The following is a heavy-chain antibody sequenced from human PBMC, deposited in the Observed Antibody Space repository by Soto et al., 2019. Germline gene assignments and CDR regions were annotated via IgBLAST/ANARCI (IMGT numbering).Heavy chain of an antibody. Sequence: QVQLVQSGAEVKKPGASVKVSCKASGYTFTSYGISWVRQAPGQGLEWMGWISAYNGNTNYAQKLQDRVTMTTDTSTSTAYMELRSLRSDDTAVYYCARDHGGYCSSTSCHPGSDYWGQGTLVTVSS. J-gene: IGHJ4*02. V-gene: IGHV1-18*01. D-gene: IGHD2-2*01. CDR2: ISAYNGNT. CDR3: ARDHGGYCSSTSCHPGSDY. CDR1: GYTFTSYG.